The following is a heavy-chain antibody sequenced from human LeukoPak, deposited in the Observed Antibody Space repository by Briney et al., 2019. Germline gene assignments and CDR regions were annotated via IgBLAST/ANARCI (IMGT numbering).Heavy chain of an antibody. CDR2: TRHDGSNK. V-gene: IGHV3-30*02. CDR3: AQSEPKVNDFWSGYYFGQ. CDR1: GFTFITYG. D-gene: IGHD3-3*01. Sequence: PGGSLRLSCAASGFTFITYGMHWVRQAPGKGLEWVAFTRHDGSNKYYADSVKGRFTISRDNSKNTLDRQMNSLRAEDTAVYYCAQSEPKVNDFWSGYYFGQWGQGPLVIVSS. J-gene: IGHJ4*02.